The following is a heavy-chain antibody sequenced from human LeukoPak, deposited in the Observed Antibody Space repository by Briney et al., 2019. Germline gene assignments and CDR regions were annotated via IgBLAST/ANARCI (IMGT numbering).Heavy chain of an antibody. D-gene: IGHD4-17*01. V-gene: IGHV3-23*01. CDR1: GFTFSSYA. CDR3: AKRGRWYGDYVNYFDY. CDR2: ISGSGGST. Sequence: GGSLRLSCAASGFTFSSYAMSWVRQAPGKGLEWVSAISGSGGSTYYADSVKGRFTISRDNSKNTLYLQMNSLRAEDTAVYYCAKRGRWYGDYVNYFDYWGQGTLVTVSS. J-gene: IGHJ4*02.